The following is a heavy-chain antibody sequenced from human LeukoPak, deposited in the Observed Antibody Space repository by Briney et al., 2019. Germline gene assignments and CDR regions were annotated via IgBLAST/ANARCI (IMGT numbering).Heavy chain of an antibody. V-gene: IGHV7-4-1*02. Sequence: ASVKVSCKASGYTFTSYAMDWVRQAPGQGLEWMGWINTNTGDPTYAQGFTGRFVFSLDTSVSTAYLQISSLKAEDTAVYYCARDLVTMIVVAINGWGNNWFDPWGQGTLVTVSS. CDR3: ARDLVTMIVVAINGWGNNWFDP. CDR1: GYTFTSYA. CDR2: INTNTGDP. J-gene: IGHJ5*02. D-gene: IGHD3-22*01.